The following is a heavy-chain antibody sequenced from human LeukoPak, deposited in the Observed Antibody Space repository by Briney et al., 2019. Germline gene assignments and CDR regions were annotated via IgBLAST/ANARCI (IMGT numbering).Heavy chain of an antibody. CDR2: INGGGVNT. D-gene: IGHD4-11*01. J-gene: IGHJ4*02. CDR1: GFTFSSYA. V-gene: IGHV3-23*01. Sequence: GGSLRLSCAAPGFTFSSYAMSWVRQAPGKGLEWVSTINGGGVNTHYADSVGGRFTISRDNSKNTLFLQMNSLRDEDTAVHYCAKDLYSNYGPADYWGQGNLVTVSS. CDR3: AKDLYSNYGPADY.